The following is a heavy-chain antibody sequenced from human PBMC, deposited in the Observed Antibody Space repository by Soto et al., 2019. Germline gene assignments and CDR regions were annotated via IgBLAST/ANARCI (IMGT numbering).Heavy chain of an antibody. J-gene: IGHJ4*02. Sequence: QVQLQQSGPGLVKPSQTLSLTCDISGDSVSSNRAAWNWIRQSPSRGLEWLGRTSYRSKWYNDYAVTVTSPITITPDTSKNQFSLQRSSVTPEDTAPYYFASSDSSGFGFDYWGQGTLVTVSS. D-gene: IGHD3-22*01. CDR1: GDSVSSNRAA. CDR2: TSYRSKWYN. CDR3: ASSDSSGFGFDY. V-gene: IGHV6-1*01.